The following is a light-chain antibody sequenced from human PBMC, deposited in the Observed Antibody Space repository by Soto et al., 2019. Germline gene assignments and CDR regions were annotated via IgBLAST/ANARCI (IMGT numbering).Light chain of an antibody. V-gene: IGLV8-61*01. CDR2: STN. CDR1: SGSVSTSYY. CDR3: VLYMGNGISV. J-gene: IGLJ1*01. Sequence: QAVVTQEPSFSVSPGGTVTLTCGLSSGSVSTSYYPSWYQQTPGQAPRTLIYSTNTRSSGVPDRFSGSILGNKAALTITGAQADDESDYYCVLYMGNGISVFGTGTKVTVL.